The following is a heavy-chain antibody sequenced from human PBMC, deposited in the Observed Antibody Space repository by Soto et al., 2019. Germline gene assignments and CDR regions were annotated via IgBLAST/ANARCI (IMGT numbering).Heavy chain of an antibody. J-gene: IGHJ4*02. CDR3: ARGPYGDYPHN. D-gene: IGHD4-17*01. Sequence: SETLSLTCAVYGGSFSGYYWSWIRQPPGKGLEWIGEINHSGSTNYNPSLKSRVTISVDTSKNQFSLKLSSVTAADTGVYYCARGPYGDYPHNWGQETLVNVSS. CDR1: GGSFSGYY. V-gene: IGHV4-34*01. CDR2: INHSGST.